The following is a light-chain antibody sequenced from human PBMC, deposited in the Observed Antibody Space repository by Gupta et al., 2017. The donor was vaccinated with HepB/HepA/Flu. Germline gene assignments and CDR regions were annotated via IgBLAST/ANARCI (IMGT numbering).Light chain of an antibody. V-gene: IGLV2-14*03. CDR3: SSYTSSNTPVL. J-gene: IGLJ2*01. Sequence: QSVLSVPAYESGLPAQQTTISCSGTSSDVGGHDYVSWYQQHPAKVPKRSIEDVSNRPSGVSDRFAGSKAGKKASRTISGLQAEDEADDYCSSYTSSNTPVLVGGGTKLTVL. CDR2: DVS. CDR1: SSDVGGHDY.